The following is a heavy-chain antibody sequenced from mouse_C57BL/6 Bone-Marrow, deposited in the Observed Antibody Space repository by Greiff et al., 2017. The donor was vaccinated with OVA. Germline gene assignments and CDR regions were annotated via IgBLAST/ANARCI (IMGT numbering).Heavy chain of an antibody. J-gene: IGHJ2*01. Sequence: QVQLQQPGAELVKPGASVKLSCKASGYTFTSYWMHWVKQRPGQGLEWIGMIHPNSGSTNYNEKFKSKATLTVDKSSSTAYRQPSSLTSEDSAVYYCGGLLQYFDYWGQGTTLTFSS. CDR3: GGLLQYFDY. CDR2: IHPNSGST. D-gene: IGHD2-3*01. CDR1: GYTFTSYW. V-gene: IGHV1-64*01.